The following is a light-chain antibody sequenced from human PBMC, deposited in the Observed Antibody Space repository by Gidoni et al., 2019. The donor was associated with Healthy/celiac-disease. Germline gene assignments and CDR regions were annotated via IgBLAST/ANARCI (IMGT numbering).Light chain of an antibody. V-gene: IGKV3-11*01. CDR3: QQRSNWPPNT. Sequence: VLTHSPATLSLSPEGRATLTCRASQNVSSYLAWSQQKPGQDPRLLIYDASTRSTRIPARCSSSGSGTDFTPTISSREPEDVAVYYCQQRSNWPPNTFGQGTRLEIK. J-gene: IGKJ5*01. CDR1: QNVSSY. CDR2: DAS.